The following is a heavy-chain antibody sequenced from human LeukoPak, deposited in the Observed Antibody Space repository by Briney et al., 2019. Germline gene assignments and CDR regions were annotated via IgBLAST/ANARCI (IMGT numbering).Heavy chain of an antibody. CDR2: ISSSSSYI. CDR3: ARVLPRQQLAQTYYYYGMDV. Sequence: PGGSLRLSCAASGFTFSSYSKTWVRQAPGKGLEWVSSISSSSSYIYYADSVKGRFTISRDNAKNSLYLQMNSLRAEDTAVYYCARVLPRQQLAQTYYYYGMDVWGQGTTVTVSS. CDR1: GFTFSSYS. V-gene: IGHV3-21*01. D-gene: IGHD6-13*01. J-gene: IGHJ6*02.